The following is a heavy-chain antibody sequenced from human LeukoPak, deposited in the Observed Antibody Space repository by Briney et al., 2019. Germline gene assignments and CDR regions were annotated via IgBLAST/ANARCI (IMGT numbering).Heavy chain of an antibody. V-gene: IGHV3-48*03. CDR3: ARYTAVAGTYDAFDI. J-gene: IGHJ3*02. Sequence: GGSLRLSCAASGFTFSSYEMNWVRQAPGKGLEWVSYISSSGSTIYYADSVKGRFTISRDNAKNSLYLQMNSLRAEDTAVYNCARYTAVAGTYDAFDIWGQGTMVTVSS. CDR2: ISSSGSTI. CDR1: GFTFSSYE. D-gene: IGHD6-19*01.